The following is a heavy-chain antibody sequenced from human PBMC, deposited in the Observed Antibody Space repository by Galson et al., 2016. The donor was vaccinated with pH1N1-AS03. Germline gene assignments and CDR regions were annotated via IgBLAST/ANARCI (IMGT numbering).Heavy chain of an antibody. Sequence: SLRLSCAAPGFSFRDYWMSWVRQAPGKGLEWVANIKQDGSQKYYVDSVKGRFTVSRDNSKRSLYLEMNSLRGEDTAVYYCASGRVFFDSWGQGALVTVSS. J-gene: IGHJ4*02. V-gene: IGHV3-7*01. CDR2: IKQDGSQK. CDR3: ASGRVFFDS. CDR1: GFSFRDYW.